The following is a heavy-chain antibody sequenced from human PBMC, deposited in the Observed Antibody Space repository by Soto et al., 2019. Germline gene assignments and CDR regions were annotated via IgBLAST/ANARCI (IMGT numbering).Heavy chain of an antibody. V-gene: IGHV1-2*04. J-gene: IGHJ4*02. CDR3: ARGGAYYDILTGYSRSPFDY. Sequence: ASVKVSCKASGYTFTGYYMHWVRQAPGQGLEWMGWINPNSGGTNYAQKFQGWVTMTRDTSISTAYVELSRLRSDDTAVYYCARGGAYYDILTGYSRSPFDYWGQGTLVTVSS. CDR1: GYTFTGYY. D-gene: IGHD3-9*01. CDR2: INPNSGGT.